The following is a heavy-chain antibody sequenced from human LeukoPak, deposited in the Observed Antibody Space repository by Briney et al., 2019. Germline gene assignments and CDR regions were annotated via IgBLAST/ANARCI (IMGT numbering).Heavy chain of an antibody. CDR3: ARANGDYDLDY. CDR1: GGSISSYY. J-gene: IGHJ4*02. D-gene: IGHD2-8*01. V-gene: IGHV4-59*01. CDR2: IYYSGST. Sequence: SETLSLTCTVSGGSISSYYWSGIRQPPGKGLEWIGYIYYSGSTNYNPSLKSRVTISVDTAKNQFSLKLSSVTAADTAVYYCARANGDYDLDYWGQGTLVTVSS.